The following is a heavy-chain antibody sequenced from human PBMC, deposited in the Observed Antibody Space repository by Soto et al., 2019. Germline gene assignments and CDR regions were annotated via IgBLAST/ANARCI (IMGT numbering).Heavy chain of an antibody. Sequence: GGSLRLSCAASGFTFSSYAMSWVRQAPGKGLEWVSTISGSDGRTYSTDSVEGRFTISRDNSRNTAYLQMNSLRVEDTAVYYCAKGVSQYTPLALFDYWGRGTLVTVSS. J-gene: IGHJ4*02. D-gene: IGHD5-18*01. V-gene: IGHV3-23*01. CDR1: GFTFSSYA. CDR2: ISGSDGRT. CDR3: AKGVSQYTPLALFDY.